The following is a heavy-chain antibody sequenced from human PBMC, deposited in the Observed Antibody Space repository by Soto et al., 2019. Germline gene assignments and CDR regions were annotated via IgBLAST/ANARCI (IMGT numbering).Heavy chain of an antibody. CDR1: GFTFSSYS. J-gene: IGHJ4*02. V-gene: IGHV3-21*01. CDR3: ARGGQWPNNAIYY. CDR2: ISSSSSYI. D-gene: IGHD6-19*01. Sequence: GGSLRLSCAASGFTFSSYSMNWVRQAPGKGLEWVSSISSSSSYIYYADSVKGRFTISRDKAKNSLYLQMNSLRAEDTAVYYCARGGQWPNNAIYYWGQGTLVTVSS.